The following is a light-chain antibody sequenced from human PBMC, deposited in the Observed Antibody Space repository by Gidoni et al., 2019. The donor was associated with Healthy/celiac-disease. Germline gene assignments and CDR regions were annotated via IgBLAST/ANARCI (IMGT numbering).Light chain of an antibody. Sequence: DIHMTQSPSSVSASVGDSVTISCRASQGISSGCAWYQQKPGKAPQLLIYATSSWQSGVPSRFSGSGSGTDFTLTISRLQPEDFATYYCQHANSFPLTFGGGTKVEIK. J-gene: IGKJ4*01. V-gene: IGKV1D-12*01. CDR3: QHANSFPLT. CDR2: ATS. CDR1: QGISSG.